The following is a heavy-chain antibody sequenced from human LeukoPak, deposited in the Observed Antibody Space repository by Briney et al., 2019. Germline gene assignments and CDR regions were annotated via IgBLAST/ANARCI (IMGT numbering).Heavy chain of an antibody. V-gene: IGHV3-21*01. Sequence: GGSLRLSCAASGFTFSSYNMNWVRQAPGKGLEWVSFISSSSTYIYYADSVKGRFTISRGNAKNSLYLQMNSLRAEDTAVYYCARAPGYRGFLDYWGQGTLVTVSS. CDR2: ISSSSTYI. D-gene: IGHD6-13*01. CDR1: GFTFSSYN. CDR3: ARAPGYRGFLDY. J-gene: IGHJ4*02.